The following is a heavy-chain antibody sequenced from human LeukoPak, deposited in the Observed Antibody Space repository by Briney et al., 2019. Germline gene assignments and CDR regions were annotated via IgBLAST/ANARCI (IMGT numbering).Heavy chain of an antibody. CDR3: ATDQVGSSWHRNAFDI. CDR2: FDPEDGET. J-gene: IGHJ3*02. Sequence: ASVKVSCKVSGYTLTELSMHWVRQAPGKGLEWMGGFDPEDGETIYAQKFQGRVTMTEDTSTDTAYMELSSLRSEDTAVYYCATDQVGSSWHRNAFDIWGQGTMVTVSS. D-gene: IGHD6-13*01. V-gene: IGHV1-24*01. CDR1: GYTLTELS.